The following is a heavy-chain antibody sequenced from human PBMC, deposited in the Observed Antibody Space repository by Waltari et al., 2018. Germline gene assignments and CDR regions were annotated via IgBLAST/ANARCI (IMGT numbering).Heavy chain of an antibody. CDR3: ASYRIAAAAYYGMDV. V-gene: IGHV4-61*02. D-gene: IGHD6-13*01. Sequence: QVQLQESGPGLVKPSQTLSLTCTVSGGSISSGSYYWSLLRPPAGKGLEWIGRIYTSGSTNYNPSLKSRVTISVDTSKNQFSLKLSSVTAADTAVYYCASYRIAAAAYYGMDVWGQGTTVTVSS. CDR1: GGSISSGSYY. CDR2: IYTSGST. J-gene: IGHJ6*02.